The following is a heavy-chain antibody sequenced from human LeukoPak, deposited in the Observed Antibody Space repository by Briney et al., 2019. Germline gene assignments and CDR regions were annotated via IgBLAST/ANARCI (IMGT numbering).Heavy chain of an antibody. CDR3: AKVRYDFWSGYGNYYFDY. CDR2: ISGSGGST. V-gene: IGHV3-23*01. J-gene: IGHJ4*02. CDR1: GFTFSSYA. Sequence: GGSLRLSCAASGFTFSSYAMSWVRQAPGKGLEWVSAISGSGGSTYYADSVKGRFTISRDNSKNTLYLQMNSLRAEDTAAYYCAKVRYDFWSGYGNYYFDYWGQGTLVTVSS. D-gene: IGHD3-3*01.